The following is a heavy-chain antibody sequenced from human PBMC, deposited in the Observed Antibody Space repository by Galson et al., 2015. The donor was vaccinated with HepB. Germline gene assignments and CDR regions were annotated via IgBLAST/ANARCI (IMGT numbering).Heavy chain of an antibody. V-gene: IGHV3-23*01. J-gene: IGHJ4*02. CDR1: GFTFINYA. Sequence: SLRLSCAASGFTFINYAMTWVRQAPGKGLEWVSAISGSGDTTYYADSVKGRFTISRDNSKNTLFLQMNSLRAEDTAVYYCTRFTLTGYKYWGQGTLVTVSS. D-gene: IGHD3-9*01. CDR3: TRFTLTGYKY. CDR2: ISGSGDTT.